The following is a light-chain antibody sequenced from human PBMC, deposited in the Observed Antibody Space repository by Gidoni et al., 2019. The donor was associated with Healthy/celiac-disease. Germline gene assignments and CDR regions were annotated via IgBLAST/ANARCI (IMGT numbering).Light chain of an antibody. CDR1: QSVSSY. V-gene: IGKV3-11*01. J-gene: IGKJ3*01. CDR2: DAS. Sequence: EIVLTQSPATLSLSPGERATLSCRASQSVSSYLAWYQQKPGQAPRFLIYDASNRAPGIPARFSGRGSGTDFTLTISSLEPEDFAVYYCQQRSNWPPTFGPGTKVDIK. CDR3: QQRSNWPPT.